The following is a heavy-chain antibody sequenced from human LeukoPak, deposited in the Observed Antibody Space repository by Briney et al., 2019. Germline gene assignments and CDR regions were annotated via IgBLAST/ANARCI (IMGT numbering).Heavy chain of an antibody. D-gene: IGHD3-22*01. CDR1: GFFFNIYT. J-gene: IGHJ1*01. CDR3: ARGALYDSSGNRYFQP. Sequence: GGSLRLSCAASGFFFNIYTMNWVRQAPGKGLEWVSSISSSGSYISQADSLKGRFTISRDNAQNSLYLQMNSLRAEDTAVYYCARGALYDSSGNRYFQPWGQGTLVTVSS. CDR2: ISSSGSYI. V-gene: IGHV3-21*01.